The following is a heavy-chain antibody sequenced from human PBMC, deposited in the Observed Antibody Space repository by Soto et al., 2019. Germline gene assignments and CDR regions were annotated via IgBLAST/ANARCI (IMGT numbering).Heavy chain of an antibody. Sequence: EVQLVESGGGLVKPGGSLRLSCAASGFTFSIYSMNWVRQAPGKGLEWVSSISSSSSYIYYADSVKGRFTSSRDNAKNSLYLQMNSLRAEDTAVYYCARDRKVWSGYYTWFDPWGQGTLVTVSS. CDR1: GFTFSIYS. CDR2: ISSSSSYI. D-gene: IGHD3-3*01. CDR3: ARDRKVWSGYYTWFDP. J-gene: IGHJ5*02. V-gene: IGHV3-21*01.